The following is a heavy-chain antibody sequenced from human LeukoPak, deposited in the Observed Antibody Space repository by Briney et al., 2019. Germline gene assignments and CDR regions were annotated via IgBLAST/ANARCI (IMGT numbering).Heavy chain of an antibody. J-gene: IGHJ3*01. Sequence: SETLSLTCSVSGGSISSTSYFWGWIRQPPGKGLEWIGSIYYTGSTYYNPSLKSRVTISMDTSKKQLSLKLNSLTAADTAVYFCARSYSRVHGFDLWGQGTRVTVSS. D-gene: IGHD3-22*01. CDR3: ARSYSRVHGFDL. CDR1: GGSISSTSYF. CDR2: IYYTGST. V-gene: IGHV4-39*07.